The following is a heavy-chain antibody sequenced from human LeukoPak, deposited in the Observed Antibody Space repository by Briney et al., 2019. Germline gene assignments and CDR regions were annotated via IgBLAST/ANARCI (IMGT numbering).Heavy chain of an antibody. V-gene: IGHV3-23*01. D-gene: IGHD6-13*01. J-gene: IGHJ4*02. CDR2: ISGSGGST. Sequence: GGSLRLSCAASGFTFSSYAMSWVRQAPGKGLEWVSDISGSGGSTYYADSVKGRFTISRDNSKNTLNLQMNSLRAEDTAVYYCAKFSSWLSFFDYWGQGTLVTVSS. CDR1: GFTFSSYA. CDR3: AKFSSWLSFFDY.